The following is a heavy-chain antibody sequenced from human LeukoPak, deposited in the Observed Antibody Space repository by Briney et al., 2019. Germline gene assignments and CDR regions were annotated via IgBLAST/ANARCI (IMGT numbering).Heavy chain of an antibody. J-gene: IGHJ5*02. CDR1: GGSISSYY. D-gene: IGHD5-18*01. CDR3: ARNVDTARGHWFDP. V-gene: IGHV4-59*01. CDR2: IYYSGST. Sequence: SETLSLTCTVSGGSISSYYWSWIRQPPGKGLEWIGYIYYSGSTNYNPSLKSRVTISVDTSKNQFSLKLSSVTAADTAVYYCARNVDTARGHWFDPWGQGTLVTVSS.